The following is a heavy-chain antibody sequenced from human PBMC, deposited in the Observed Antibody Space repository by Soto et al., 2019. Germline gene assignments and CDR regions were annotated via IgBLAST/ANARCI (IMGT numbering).Heavy chain of an antibody. CDR1: GFTLSSYG. V-gene: IGHV3-30*18. D-gene: IGHD3-22*01. J-gene: IGHJ4*02. CDR2: ISYDGSNK. Sequence: PGGSLRLSCAASGFTLSSYGTHWGRQAPGKGLEWVAVISYDGSNKYYADSVKGRFTISRDNSKNTLYLQMNSLRAEDTAVYYCAKDRDWRVRVITSFDYWGQGTLVTVPQ. CDR3: AKDRDWRVRVITSFDY.